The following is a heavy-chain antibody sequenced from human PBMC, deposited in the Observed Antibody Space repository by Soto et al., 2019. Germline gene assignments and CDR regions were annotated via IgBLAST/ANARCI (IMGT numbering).Heavy chain of an antibody. J-gene: IGHJ4*02. Sequence: GGSLRLSCVGTGLNFDDFAMHWVRQAPGKGLEWVSGITWNSRVLAYADSVKGRSTISRDNARNSLYLRMDSLRDEDTALYYCAKGRYDFWSPYYFDSWGQGTLVTVSS. CDR2: ITWNSRVL. CDR3: AKGRYDFWSPYYFDS. D-gene: IGHD3-3*01. CDR1: GLNFDDFA. V-gene: IGHV3-9*01.